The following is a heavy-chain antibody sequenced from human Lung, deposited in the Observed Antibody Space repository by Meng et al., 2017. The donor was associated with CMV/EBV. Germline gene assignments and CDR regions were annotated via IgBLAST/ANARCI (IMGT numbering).Heavy chain of an antibody. D-gene: IGHD6-13*01. Sequence: LXLTXAASGFKFSNYPVHWVRQAPGKGLEWVAVISFDGSNKFYAESVKGRFTISRDNSKNTLYLQMNSLRAEDTALYYCARDLKAAVTSYYYHYGLDVXGQGXTVTVSS. CDR3: ARDLKAAVTSYYYHYGLDV. CDR2: ISFDGSNK. J-gene: IGHJ6*02. V-gene: IGHV3-30-3*01. CDR1: GFKFSNYP.